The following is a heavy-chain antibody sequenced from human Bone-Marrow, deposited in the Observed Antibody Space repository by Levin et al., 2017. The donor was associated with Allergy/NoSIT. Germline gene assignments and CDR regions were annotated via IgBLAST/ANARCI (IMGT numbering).Heavy chain of an antibody. J-gene: IGHJ4*02. CDR3: ARPPSPYCSGGRCNGL. CDR1: GLTFSNYW. Sequence: HAGGSLRLSCAASGLTFSNYWMSWVRQAPGKGLEWVANIKQDGSEKYYVDSVKGRFTISRDNAKNSLYLQMNSLRAEDTAVYYCARPPSPYCSGGRCNGLWGQGTLVAVSS. CDR2: IKQDGSEK. D-gene: IGHD2-15*01. V-gene: IGHV3-7*03.